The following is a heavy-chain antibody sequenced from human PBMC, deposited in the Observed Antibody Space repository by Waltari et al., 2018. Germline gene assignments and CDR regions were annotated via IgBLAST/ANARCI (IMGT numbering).Heavy chain of an antibody. CDR2: IYYSGST. V-gene: IGHV4-39*01. CDR3: ARRHRDSSGFDY. Sequence: QLQLQESGPGLVKPSETLSLTCPVSGGSISSSSYYWGWIRQPPGKGLEWIGSIYYSGSTYYNPSLKSRVTISVDTSKNQFSLKLSSVTAADTAVYYCARRHRDSSGFDYWGQGTLVTVSS. D-gene: IGHD6-19*01. CDR1: GGSISSSSYY. J-gene: IGHJ4*02.